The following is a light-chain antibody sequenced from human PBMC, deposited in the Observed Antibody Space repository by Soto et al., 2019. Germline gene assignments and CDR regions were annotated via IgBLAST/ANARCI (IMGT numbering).Light chain of an antibody. J-gene: IGKJ2*01. V-gene: IGKV3-11*01. Sequence: EIVLTQSPATLSLSPGERATLSCRASQSVSSYLAWYQQRPGQAPRLLIYDASNRATVIPARFSGCGSGTDFTLTISSLEPEDFAVYYCQQRSNWPPYTFGQGTKLEIK. CDR3: QQRSNWPPYT. CDR1: QSVSSY. CDR2: DAS.